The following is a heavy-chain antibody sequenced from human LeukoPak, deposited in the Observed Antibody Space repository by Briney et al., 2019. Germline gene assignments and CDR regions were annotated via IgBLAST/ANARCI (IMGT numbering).Heavy chain of an antibody. CDR2: IYHSGST. V-gene: IGHV4-30-2*01. J-gene: IGHJ4*02. CDR3: ARDPFWSGYYGEYDPLDY. CDR1: GGSISSGGYY. Sequence: KPSQTLSLTCTVSGGSISSGGYYWSWIRQPPGKGLEWIGYIYHSGSTYYNPSLKSRVTISVDRSKNQFSLKLSSVTAADTAVYYCARDPFWSGYYGEYDPLDYWGQGTLVTVSS. D-gene: IGHD3-3*01.